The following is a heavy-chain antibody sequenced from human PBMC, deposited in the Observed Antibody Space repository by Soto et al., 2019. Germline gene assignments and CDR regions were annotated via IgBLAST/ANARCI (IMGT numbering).Heavy chain of an antibody. CDR3: AHSRGYKGYEGTPLYEMDV. CDR2: IYWNDFK. Sequence: QITLKESGPTLVNPTQTLTVTCTCSGISVKTSGVGVGWIRQPPGKTLEWLALIYWNDFKRYTPSLESRLTITKEPSKNQVVLSVTNVDPADTATYYCAHSRGYKGYEGTPLYEMDVWGQGTTVTVSS. J-gene: IGHJ6*02. CDR1: GISVKTSGVG. D-gene: IGHD5-12*01. V-gene: IGHV2-5*01.